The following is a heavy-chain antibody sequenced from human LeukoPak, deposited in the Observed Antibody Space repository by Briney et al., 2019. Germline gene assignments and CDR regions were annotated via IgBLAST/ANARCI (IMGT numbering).Heavy chain of an antibody. D-gene: IGHD6-13*01. CDR2: IYYSGST. CDR3: ATDLQQQLVRAFDI. J-gene: IGHJ3*02. Sequence: SETLSLTCTVSGGSISSSSYYWGWIRQPPGKGLEWIGSIYYSGSTNYNPSLKSRVTISVDTSKNQFSLKLNSVTAEDTAVYYCATDLQQQLVRAFDIWGQGTMVTVSS. V-gene: IGHV4-39*07. CDR1: GGSISSSSYY.